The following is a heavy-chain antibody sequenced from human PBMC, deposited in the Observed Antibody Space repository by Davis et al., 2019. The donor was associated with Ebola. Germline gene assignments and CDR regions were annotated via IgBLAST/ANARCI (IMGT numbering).Heavy chain of an antibody. D-gene: IGHD2-15*01. CDR1: GFTFSNYN. CDR3: VSAGWDH. J-gene: IGHJ4*02. CDR2: ISDDSSST. Sequence: GESLKISCAVSGFTFSNYNMNWARQTPGKGLEWVSHISDDSSSTYYADSVKGRFTISRDNAKNSLYLQLNTLRDEDTAVYFCVSAGWDHWGQGTLVTVSS. V-gene: IGHV3-48*02.